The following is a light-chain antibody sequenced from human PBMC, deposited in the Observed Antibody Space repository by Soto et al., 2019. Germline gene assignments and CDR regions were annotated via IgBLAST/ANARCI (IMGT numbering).Light chain of an antibody. J-gene: IGKJ1*01. CDR3: QHYGASPWT. CDR1: QSLSGNY. CDR2: RAS. V-gene: IGKV3-20*01. Sequence: ENALTQSQGTLSLSPGDRATLSCLASQSLSGNYLAWYQQKPGQAPRVLIYRASSRATGISDRFSGSGSGTDFTLTISRLEPEDFGVYYCQHYGASPWTFGQGTKVDI.